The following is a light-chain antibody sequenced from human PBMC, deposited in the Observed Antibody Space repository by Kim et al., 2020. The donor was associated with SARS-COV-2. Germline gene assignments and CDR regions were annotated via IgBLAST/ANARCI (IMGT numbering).Light chain of an antibody. Sequence: ATHHCESRQSVLWSSNKKNFCGWYQQTAAPSPRLLFLWASTRESGVPDLFSGSGSGTDFTLPISRLRAEYVAVYYCQQFYSTPLTFGGGTKLYI. CDR3: QQFYSTPLT. CDR1: QSVLWSSNKKNF. J-gene: IGKJ4*01. CDR2: WAS. V-gene: IGKV4-1*01.